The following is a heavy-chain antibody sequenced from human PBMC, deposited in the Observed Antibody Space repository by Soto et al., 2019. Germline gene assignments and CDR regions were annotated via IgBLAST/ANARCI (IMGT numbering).Heavy chain of an antibody. Sequence: GSLRLSCAASGFTFTNAWMIWVCQAPGKGLEWVGRIKSRSDGGTTDYAAPVKGRFTISRDDSKNMLYLQMDNLKTEDSAVYYCNTWIVTTDYWGQGTRVTVSS. CDR3: NTWIVTTDY. J-gene: IGHJ4*02. CDR2: IKSRSDGGTT. D-gene: IGHD1-26*01. V-gene: IGHV3-15*01. CDR1: GFTFTNAW.